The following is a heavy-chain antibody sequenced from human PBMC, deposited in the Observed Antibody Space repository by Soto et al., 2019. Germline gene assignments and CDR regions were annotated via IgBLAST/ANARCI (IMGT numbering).Heavy chain of an antibody. Sequence: EVQLVESGGGLVQPGGSLRLSCAASGFTFSSFEMNWVRQAPGQGLDWVSYITSSGSTIYYTDSVKGRFTISRDNAKNSLYLQMNSLRAEDTAVYYCARVSYGSGRAFDIWGQGTMVTVSS. J-gene: IGHJ3*02. V-gene: IGHV3-48*03. D-gene: IGHD3-10*01. CDR3: ARVSYGSGRAFDI. CDR2: ITSSGSTI. CDR1: GFTFSSFE.